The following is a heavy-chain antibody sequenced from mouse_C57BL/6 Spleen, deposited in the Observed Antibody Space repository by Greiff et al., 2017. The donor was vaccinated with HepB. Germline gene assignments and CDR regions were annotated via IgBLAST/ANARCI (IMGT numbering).Heavy chain of an antibody. Sequence: VQLQQSGPELVKPGASVKLSCKASGYTFTSYDINWVKQRPGQGLEWIGWIYPRDGSTKYNEKFKGKATLTVDTSSSTAYMELHSLTSEDSAVYFCARRGYYGNYYFDYWGQGTTLTVSS. CDR3: ARRGYYGNYYFDY. V-gene: IGHV1-85*01. CDR2: IYPRDGST. D-gene: IGHD2-1*01. CDR1: GYTFTSYD. J-gene: IGHJ2*01.